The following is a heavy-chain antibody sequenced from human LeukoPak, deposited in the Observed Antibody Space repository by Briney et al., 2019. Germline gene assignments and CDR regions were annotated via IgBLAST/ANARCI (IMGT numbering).Heavy chain of an antibody. D-gene: IGHD6-13*01. Sequence: SETLSLTCTVSGGSISSNYYWGWIRQPPGKGLEWIGNIYYSGSTYYSPSLKSRVTISIDTSKNQFSLKLSSVTAADTAVYYCASTSSSSWYEVYYYMDVWGKGTTVTVSS. CDR3: ASTSSSSWYEVYYYMDV. CDR2: IYYSGST. J-gene: IGHJ6*03. CDR1: GGSISSNYY. V-gene: IGHV4-39*07.